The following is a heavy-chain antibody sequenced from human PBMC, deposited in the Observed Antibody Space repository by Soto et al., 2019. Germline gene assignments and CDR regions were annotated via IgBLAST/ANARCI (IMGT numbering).Heavy chain of an antibody. Sequence: GSPRLSCAASGFTFSNAWMSWVRQAPGKGLEWVGRIKSKTDGGTTDYAAPVKGRFTISRDDSKNTLYLQMNSLKTEDTAVYYCTSAFITMDAFDYWGQGPLVTVSS. V-gene: IGHV3-15*01. CDR1: GFTFSNAW. J-gene: IGHJ4*02. D-gene: IGHD3-10*01. CDR3: TSAFITMDAFDY. CDR2: IKSKTDGGTT.